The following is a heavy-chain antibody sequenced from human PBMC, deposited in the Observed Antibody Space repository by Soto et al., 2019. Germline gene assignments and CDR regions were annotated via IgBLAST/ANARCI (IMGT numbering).Heavy chain of an antibody. CDR2: ISSSSSTI. D-gene: IGHD1-26*01. J-gene: IGHJ4*02. CDR3: ARDLRATRPAADFDY. V-gene: IGHV3-48*02. CDR1: GFTFSSYS. Sequence: GSLRLSCAASGFTFSSYSMNWVRQAPGKGLEWVSYISSSSSTIYYADSVKGRFTISRDNAKNSLYLQMNSLRDEDTAVYYCARDLRATRPAADFDYWGQGTLVTVSS.